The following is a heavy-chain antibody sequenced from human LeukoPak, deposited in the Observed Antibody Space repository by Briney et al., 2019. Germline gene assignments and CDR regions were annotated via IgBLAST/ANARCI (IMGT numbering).Heavy chain of an antibody. Sequence: ASVKVSCKASGGTFSSYAISWVRQAPGQGLEWMGGIIPIFGTANYAQKFQGRVTITADESTSTAYMELSSLRSEDTAVYYCAGDFYRPGYGWFDPWGQGTLVTVSS. V-gene: IGHV1-69*13. CDR3: AGDFYRPGYGWFDP. J-gene: IGHJ5*02. CDR2: IIPIFGTA. CDR1: GGTFSSYA. D-gene: IGHD2/OR15-2a*01.